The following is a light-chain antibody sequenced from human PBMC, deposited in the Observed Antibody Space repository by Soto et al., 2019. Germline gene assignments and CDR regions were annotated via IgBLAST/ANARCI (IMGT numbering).Light chain of an antibody. CDR1: SSDVGGYNY. Sequence: QSALTQPASLSGSPGQSITISCTGTSSDVGGYNYVSWYQQHPGKAPKLMIYDVSNRPSGVSNRFSGSKSGNTASLSISGLQAEDEAEYYCSSYTSSSTVVFGGGTKLTVL. J-gene: IGLJ2*01. CDR3: SSYTSSSTVV. V-gene: IGLV2-14*01. CDR2: DVS.